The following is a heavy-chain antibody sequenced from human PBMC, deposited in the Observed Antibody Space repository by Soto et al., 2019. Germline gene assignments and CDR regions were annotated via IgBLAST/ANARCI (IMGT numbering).Heavy chain of an antibody. CDR1: GFSLSTSGVG. CDR2: IYWNDDK. D-gene: IGHD3-16*01. CDR3: AQVYDYVWGSYPRDFDY. J-gene: IGHJ4*02. V-gene: IGHV2-5*01. Sequence: SGPTLVNPTQTLTLTCTFSGFSLSTSGVGVGWIRQPPGKALEWLALIYWNDDKRYSPSLKSRLTITKGTPKNQVVLTMTNMDPVDTATYYCAQVYDYVWGSYPRDFDYWGQGTLVNLAS.